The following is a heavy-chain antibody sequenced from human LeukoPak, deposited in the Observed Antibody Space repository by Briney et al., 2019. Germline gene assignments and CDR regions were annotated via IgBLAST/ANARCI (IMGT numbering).Heavy chain of an antibody. D-gene: IGHD1-14*01. CDR1: GGSISRSSYY. V-gene: IGHV4-39*07. Sequence: SETLSLTCTVSGGSISRSSYYWGWIRQTPGKGPEWIGSIYYSGSTNYNPSLKSRVTISVDTSKNQFSLKLSSVTAADTAVYYCARVTPHQDDWGQGTQVTVSS. CDR2: IYYSGST. CDR3: ARVTPHQDD. J-gene: IGHJ4*02.